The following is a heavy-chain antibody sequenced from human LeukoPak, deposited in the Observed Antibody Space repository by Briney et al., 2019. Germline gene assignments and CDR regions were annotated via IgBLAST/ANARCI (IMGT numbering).Heavy chain of an antibody. V-gene: IGHV3-48*01. J-gene: IGHJ4*02. CDR1: GFTSSSYS. CDR3: ARGATGDRLGY. D-gene: IGHD7-27*01. CDR2: ISSSSNTI. Sequence: QPGGSLRLSCAASGFTSSSYSMNWVRQAPGKGLEWISYISSSSNTIYYADSVKGRLTISRDNAKNSLYLQMNSLRAEDTAVYYCARGATGDRLGYLGQGSLVTVSS.